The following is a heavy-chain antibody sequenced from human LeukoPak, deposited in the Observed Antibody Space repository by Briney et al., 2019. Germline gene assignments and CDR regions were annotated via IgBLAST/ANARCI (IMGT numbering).Heavy chain of an antibody. J-gene: IGHJ3*02. D-gene: IGHD2/OR15-2a*01. CDR2: IYSGGST. CDR1: GFTFSDHY. Sequence: PGGSLRLSCAASGFTFSDHYMDWVRQAPGKGLEWVSVIYSGGSTYYADSVKGRFTISRDNSKNTLYLQMNSLRAEDTAVYYCAKDNRMDAFDIWGQGTMVTVSS. V-gene: IGHV3-66*02. CDR3: AKDNRMDAFDI.